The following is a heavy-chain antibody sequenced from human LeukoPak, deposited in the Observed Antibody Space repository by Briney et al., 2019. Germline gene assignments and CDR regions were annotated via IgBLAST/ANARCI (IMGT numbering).Heavy chain of an antibody. CDR1: GGSISSYY. V-gene: IGHV4-59*01. CDR2: IYYSGST. CDR3: ARAIVYGGNSGLYDY. D-gene: IGHD4-23*01. Sequence: PSETLSLTCTVSGGSISSYYWSWIRQPPGKGLEWIGYIYYSGSTNYNPSLKSRVPISVDTSKNQFSLKLSSVTAADTAVYYCARAIVYGGNSGLYDYWGQGTLVTVSS. J-gene: IGHJ4*02.